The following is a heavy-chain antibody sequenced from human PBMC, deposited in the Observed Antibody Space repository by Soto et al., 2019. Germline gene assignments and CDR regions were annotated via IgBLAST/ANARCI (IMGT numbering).Heavy chain of an antibody. CDR2: ISAYNGNT. CDR3: AXXXXXXDY. CDR1: GYTFTNFG. V-gene: IGHV1-18*01. Sequence: QVQLVQSGAEVKKPGASVKVSCKASGYTFTNFGISWXXQAXGQGLEWMGWISAYNGNTNYAQNFQGRVTMTTDTXXXXXXXXXXXXXXXXXXXXXXAXXXXXXDYWGQGTLVTVSS. J-gene: IGHJ4*02.